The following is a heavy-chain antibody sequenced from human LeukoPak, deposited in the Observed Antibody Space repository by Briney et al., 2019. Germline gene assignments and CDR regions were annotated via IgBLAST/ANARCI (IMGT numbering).Heavy chain of an antibody. Sequence: ASVKVSCKASGYTFTSYDINSVRQATGQGLEWMGWMNPNSGNTGYAQKFQGRVTMTRNTSISTAYMELSSLRSEDTAVYYCARGRGSSLGWNYWGQGTLVTVSS. D-gene: IGHD6-6*01. J-gene: IGHJ4*02. CDR2: MNPNSGNT. V-gene: IGHV1-8*01. CDR1: GYTFTSYD. CDR3: ARGRGSSLGWNY.